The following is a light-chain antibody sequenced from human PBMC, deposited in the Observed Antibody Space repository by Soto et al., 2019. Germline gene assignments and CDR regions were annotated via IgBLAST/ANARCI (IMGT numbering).Light chain of an antibody. CDR3: QQYGSSPPT. J-gene: IGKJ2*01. V-gene: IGKV3-20*01. CDR1: QTVSSSY. Sequence: EIVLTQSPATLSLSPGERATLSCRAIQTVSSSYLAWDQQKPGQAPRLLIYGASSRATGIPERFSGSGSGADFTLTISRLEPEDFAVYYCQQYGSSPPTVGQGTKLEIK. CDR2: GAS.